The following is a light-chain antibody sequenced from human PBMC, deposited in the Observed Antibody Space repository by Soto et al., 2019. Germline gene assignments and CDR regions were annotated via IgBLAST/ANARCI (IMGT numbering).Light chain of an antibody. CDR2: DAS. CDR3: QQYDNLPP. V-gene: IGKV1-33*01. J-gene: IGKJ5*01. Sequence: DIQMTQSPSSLSASVGDRVTITCQASQDISNYLNWYQRKPGKAPKLLIYDASNLETGVPSRFSGSRSGTDFTFTISSLQPEDIATYYCQQYDNLPPLGQGTRLEIK. CDR1: QDISNY.